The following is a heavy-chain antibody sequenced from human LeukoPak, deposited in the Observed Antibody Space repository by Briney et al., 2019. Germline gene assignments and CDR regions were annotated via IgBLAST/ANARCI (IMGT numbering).Heavy chain of an antibody. CDR2: INSDGTST. D-gene: IGHD1-26*01. CDR3: ARGGSATFDY. V-gene: IGHV3-74*01. CDR1: GFTFGSSW. Sequence: GGSLRLSCAASGFTFGSSWMHWVRQAPGKGLVWVSRINSDGTSTSYAVSVKGRLTISRDNAKNTLYLQVNSLRAEDTAVYYCARGGSATFDYWGQGTLVTVSS. J-gene: IGHJ4*02.